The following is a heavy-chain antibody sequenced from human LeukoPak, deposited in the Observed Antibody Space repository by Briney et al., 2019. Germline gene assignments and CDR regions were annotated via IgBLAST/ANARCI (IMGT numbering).Heavy chain of an antibody. J-gene: IGHJ4*02. D-gene: IGHD3-22*01. CDR3: ARVGDYYDSSGYYSPIDY. CDR1: GFTFSSYA. Sequence: GGSLRLSCAASGFTFSSYAISWVRQAPGKGLEWVSAISGSGGSTYYADSVKGRFTISRDNAKNSLYLQMNSLRAEDTAVYYCARVGDYYDSSGYYSPIDYWGQGTLVTVSS. V-gene: IGHV3-23*01. CDR2: ISGSGGST.